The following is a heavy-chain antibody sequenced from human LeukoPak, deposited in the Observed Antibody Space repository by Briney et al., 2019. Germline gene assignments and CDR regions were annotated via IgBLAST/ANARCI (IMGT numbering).Heavy chain of an antibody. D-gene: IGHD2-2*01. Sequence: GGSLTLSCAASGFTFSGSAVHWVRQASGRGLEWVGRVRTKPNNYATAYAASVKGRFTISRDDSKNMAYLQMNSLKTEDTAVYYCTSRDGVPALYYGMDVWGQGTTVTVSS. J-gene: IGHJ6*02. CDR2: VRTKPNNYAT. CDR1: GFTFSGSA. V-gene: IGHV3-73*01. CDR3: TSRDGVPALYYGMDV.